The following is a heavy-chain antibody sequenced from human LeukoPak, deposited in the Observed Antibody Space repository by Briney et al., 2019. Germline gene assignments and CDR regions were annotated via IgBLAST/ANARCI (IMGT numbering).Heavy chain of an antibody. V-gene: IGHV4-59*01. CDR2: IYYSGST. CDR1: GDSISSYY. J-gene: IGHJ3*02. Sequence: SETLSLTCTVSGDSISSYYWSWIRQPPGKGLEWIGDIYYSGSTNYNPSLKSRVTISLDTSKKKFFLKLTSVTAADTAVYYCARSGYSYGADAFDIWGQGTMVTVSS. CDR3: ARSGYSYGADAFDI. D-gene: IGHD5-18*01.